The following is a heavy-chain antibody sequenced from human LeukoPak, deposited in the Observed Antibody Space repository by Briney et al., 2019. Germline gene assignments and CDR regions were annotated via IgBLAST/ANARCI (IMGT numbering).Heavy chain of an antibody. D-gene: IGHD3-9*01. CDR1: GFTFSSYA. Sequence: GGSLRLSCAASGFTFSSYAMHWVRQAPGKGLEWVAVISYDGSNKYYADSVKGRFTISTDNAKNSLHLQMDSLRADDAAVYYCARVATLPGYVVDSWGQGTLVTVSS. V-gene: IGHV3-30-3*01. J-gene: IGHJ4*02. CDR2: ISYDGSNK. CDR3: ARVATLPGYVVDS.